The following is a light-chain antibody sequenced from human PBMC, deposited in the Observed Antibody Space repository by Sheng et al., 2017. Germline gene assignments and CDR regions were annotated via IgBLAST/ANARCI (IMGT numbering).Light chain of an antibody. CDR3: CSYAGSYTHWV. Sequence: QSALTQPRSVSGSPGQSVTISCTGTNSDVGAYNFVSWYQLHPGKAPKLMIYDVIKRPSVVPDRFSGSKSGNTASLTISGLQAEDEADYYCCSYAGSYTHWVFGGGTTLTV. V-gene: IGLV2-11*01. CDR2: DVI. J-gene: IGLJ3*02. CDR1: NSDVGAYNF.